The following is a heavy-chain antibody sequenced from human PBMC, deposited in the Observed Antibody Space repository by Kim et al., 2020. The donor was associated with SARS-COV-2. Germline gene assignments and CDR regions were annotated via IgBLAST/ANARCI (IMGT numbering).Heavy chain of an antibody. Sequence: SVKVSCKASGGTFSSYAISWVRQAPGQGLEWMGGIIPIFGTANYAQKFQGRVTITADESTSTAYMELSSLRSEDTAVYYCARDLHSSSWHYYWGQGTLVTVSS. J-gene: IGHJ4*02. CDR3: ARDLHSSSWHYY. V-gene: IGHV1-69*13. D-gene: IGHD6-13*01. CDR2: IIPIFGTA. CDR1: GGTFSSYA.